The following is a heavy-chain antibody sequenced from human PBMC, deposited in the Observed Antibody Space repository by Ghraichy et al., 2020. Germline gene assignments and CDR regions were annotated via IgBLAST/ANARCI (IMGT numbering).Heavy chain of an antibody. CDR1: GGSFSGYY. D-gene: IGHD3-10*01. CDR3: ARGGYPMVRGVSPFDY. J-gene: IGHJ4*02. CDR2: INHSGST. Sequence: SETLSLTCAVYGGSFSGYYWSWIRQPPGKGLEWIGEINHSGSTNYNPSLKSRVTISVDTSTNQFSLKLSSVTAAATAVYYCARGGYPMVRGVSPFDYWGQGTLVTVSS. V-gene: IGHV4-34*01.